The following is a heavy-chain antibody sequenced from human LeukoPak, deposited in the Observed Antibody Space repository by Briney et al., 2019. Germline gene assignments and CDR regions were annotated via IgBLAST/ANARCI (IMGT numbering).Heavy chain of an antibody. Sequence: PGGSLRLSCAASGFTFSSYTMSWVRQAPGKGLEWVSAISGSGGSTYYADSVKGRFTISRDNSKNTLYLQMNSLRAEDTAVYYCAKVWVRGVILKAPFDYWGQGTLVTVSS. CDR1: GFTFSSYT. CDR3: AKVWVRGVILKAPFDY. V-gene: IGHV3-23*01. J-gene: IGHJ4*02. CDR2: ISGSGGST. D-gene: IGHD3-10*01.